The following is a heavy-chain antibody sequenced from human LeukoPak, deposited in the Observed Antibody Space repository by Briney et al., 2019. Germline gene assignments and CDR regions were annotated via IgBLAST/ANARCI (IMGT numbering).Heavy chain of an antibody. V-gene: IGHV3-21*04. Sequence: NSGGSLRLSCAASGFTFSSYSMNWVRQAPGKGLEWVSSISSSSSYIYYADSVKGRFTISRDNAKNSLHLQMNSLRAEDTAVYYCARDDFGDYGPLFDYWGQEPWSPSPQ. CDR2: ISSSSSYI. D-gene: IGHD4-17*01. J-gene: IGHJ4*01. CDR3: ARDDFGDYGPLFDY. CDR1: GFTFSSYS.